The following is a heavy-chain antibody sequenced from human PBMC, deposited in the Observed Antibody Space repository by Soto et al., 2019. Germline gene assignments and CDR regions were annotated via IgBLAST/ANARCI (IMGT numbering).Heavy chain of an antibody. D-gene: IGHD3-16*01. J-gene: IGHJ4*02. Sequence: SETLSLTCTVSGGSISSSSYYWGWIRQPPGKGLEWIGNIYYSGSTYYNPSLKSRVTISVDTSKNQFSLKLSSVTAADTAVYYCARHVLTAYIVYYFDFWGQGTLVTVSS. CDR1: GGSISSSSYY. V-gene: IGHV4-39*01. CDR2: IYYSGST. CDR3: ARHVLTAYIVYYFDF.